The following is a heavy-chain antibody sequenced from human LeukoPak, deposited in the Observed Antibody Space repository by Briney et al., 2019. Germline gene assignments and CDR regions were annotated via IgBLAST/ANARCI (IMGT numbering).Heavy chain of an antibody. CDR2: FYRGTI. CDR3: AKDFFGQWLVRDWGYYYMDV. D-gene: IGHD6-19*01. CDR1: GFTVSSNS. J-gene: IGHJ6*03. V-gene: IGHV3-53*01. Sequence: GGSLRFSFTASGFTVSSNSMTWVRKAPGKGLRWASFFYRGTIHYSDSVKGRFTISRDNSKNTLYLQMNSLRAEDTAVYYCAKDFFGQWLVRDWGYYYMDVWGKGTTVTVSS.